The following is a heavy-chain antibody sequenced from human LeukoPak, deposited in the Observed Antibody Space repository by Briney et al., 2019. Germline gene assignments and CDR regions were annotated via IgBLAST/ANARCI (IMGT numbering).Heavy chain of an antibody. Sequence: GGSLRLSCAASGFTFSSYSMNWVRQAPGKGLEWVSYISSSSSTIYYADSVKGRFTISRDNAKNSLYLQMNSLRAEDTAVYYCAREYIVGPVGPHLDASDIWGQGTMVTVSS. D-gene: IGHD1-26*01. CDR2: ISSSSSTI. CDR1: GFTFSSYS. J-gene: IGHJ3*02. V-gene: IGHV3-48*01. CDR3: AREYIVGPVGPHLDASDI.